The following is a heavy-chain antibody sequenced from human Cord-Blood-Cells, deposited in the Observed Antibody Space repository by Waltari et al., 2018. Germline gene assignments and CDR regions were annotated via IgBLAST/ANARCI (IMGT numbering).Heavy chain of an antibody. CDR1: GFTVSSNY. V-gene: IGHV3-53*01. CDR2: IYSGGST. CDR3: ARFTYGDAFDI. J-gene: IGHJ3*02. Sequence: EVQLVESGGGLIQPGGSLRVSCAASGFTVSSNYMSWVRQAPGKGLEWVSVIYSGGSTYYADSVKGRFTISRDNSKNTLYLQMNSLRAEDTAVYYCARFTYGDAFDIWGQGTMVTVSS. D-gene: IGHD4-17*01.